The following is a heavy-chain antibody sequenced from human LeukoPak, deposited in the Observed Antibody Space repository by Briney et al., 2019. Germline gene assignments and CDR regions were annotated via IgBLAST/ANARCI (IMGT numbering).Heavy chain of an antibody. J-gene: IGHJ3*02. CDR3: AKHYGGNSGDSALDI. CDR1: GFTFDSYA. D-gene: IGHD4-23*01. V-gene: IGHV3-23*01. Sequence: GGSLSLSCAASGFTFDSYAMSWVRQAPEKGLEWVSTISGSGGATYYTDSVKGRFTISRDNSNNTLYLQMNSLRAEDTAVYYCAKHYGGNSGDSALDIWGQGTMVTVSS. CDR2: ISGSGGAT.